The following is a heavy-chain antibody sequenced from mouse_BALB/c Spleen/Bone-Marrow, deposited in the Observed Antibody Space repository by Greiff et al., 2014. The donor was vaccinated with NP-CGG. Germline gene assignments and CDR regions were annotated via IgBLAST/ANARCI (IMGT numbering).Heavy chain of an antibody. D-gene: IGHD1-1*01. J-gene: IGHJ2*01. V-gene: IGHV1-37*01. CDR2: INPYNGDT. CDR1: GYSFTGYF. Sequence: EVQVVESGPELVKPGASVKISCKASGYSFTGYFMNWVKQSHGKSLEWIGRINPYNGDTFYNQKFKGKATLTVDKSSSTAHMELLSLTSEDSAVCYCGRGAYYYGSSYYFDYWGQGTTLTVSS. CDR3: GRGAYYYGSSYYFDY.